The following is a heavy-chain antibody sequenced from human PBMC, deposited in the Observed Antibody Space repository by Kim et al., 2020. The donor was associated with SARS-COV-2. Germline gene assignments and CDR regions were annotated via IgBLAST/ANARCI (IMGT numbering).Heavy chain of an antibody. CDR1: GGSFSGYY. CDR3: ARVGAAAGN. V-gene: IGHV4-34*01. CDR2: INHSGST. J-gene: IGHJ4*02. Sequence: SETLSLTCAVYGGSFSGYYWSWIRQPPGKGLEWIGEINHSGSTNYNPYLKSRVTISVDTSKNQFSLKLSSVTAADTAVYYCARVGAAAGNWGQGTLVTVSS. D-gene: IGHD6-13*01.